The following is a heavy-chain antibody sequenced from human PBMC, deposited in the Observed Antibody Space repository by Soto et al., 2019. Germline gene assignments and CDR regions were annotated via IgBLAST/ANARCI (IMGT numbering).Heavy chain of an antibody. CDR1: GFTFSSYS. J-gene: IGHJ4*02. V-gene: IGHV3-48*02. Sequence: EVQLVESGGGLVQPGGSLRLSCAASGFTFSSYSMNWVRQAPGKGLEWVSYINSGSSTIYYADSVKGRFTISRDNAKHSLYLQMNSLRDEDTAVYYCARAAPRCSGGSGFDFWGQGTLVNVSS. D-gene: IGHD2-15*01. CDR3: ARAAPRCSGGSGFDF. CDR2: INSGSSTI.